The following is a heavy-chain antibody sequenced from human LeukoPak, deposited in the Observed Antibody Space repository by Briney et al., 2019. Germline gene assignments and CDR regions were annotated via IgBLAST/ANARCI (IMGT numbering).Heavy chain of an antibody. CDR1: GGSISSGDYY. CDR2: IYYSGST. V-gene: IGHV4-30-4*01. Sequence: SETLSLTCTVSGGSISSGDYYWSWIRQPPGKGLEWIGYIYYSGSTYYNPSLKSRVTISVDTSKNQFPLKLSSVTAADTAVYYCARDPDYYGLAFDIWGQGTMVTVSS. CDR3: ARDPDYYGLAFDI. D-gene: IGHD3-10*01. J-gene: IGHJ3*02.